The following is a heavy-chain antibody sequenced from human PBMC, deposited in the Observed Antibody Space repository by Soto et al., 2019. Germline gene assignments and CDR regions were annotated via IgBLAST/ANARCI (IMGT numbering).Heavy chain of an antibody. CDR2: INPNSGGT. CDR1: GYTFTGYY. D-gene: IGHD2-15*01. Sequence: ASVKVSCKASGYTFTGYYMHWVRQAPGQGLEWMGWINPNSGGTNYAQKFQGRVTMTRDTSISTAYMELSRLRSDDTAVYYCAVLGYCSGGSCYLAPYYYYGMDVWGQGTTVTVSS. CDR3: AVLGYCSGGSCYLAPYYYYGMDV. V-gene: IGHV1-2*02. J-gene: IGHJ6*02.